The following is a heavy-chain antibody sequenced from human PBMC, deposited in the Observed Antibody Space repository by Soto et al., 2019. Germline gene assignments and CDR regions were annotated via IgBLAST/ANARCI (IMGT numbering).Heavy chain of an antibody. CDR1: GFTFRNYA. CDR2: ISYDGDNK. D-gene: IGHD3-16*01. Sequence: GGSLRLSCAASGFTFRNYAMHWVRQAPGKGLEWVATISYDGDNKYYTDSVKGPFTISRDNSKNTLYLQMNSLRPEDTAVYYCARPWGQLSTYYYGMDTWGQGTTVTVSS. J-gene: IGHJ6*02. V-gene: IGHV3-30-3*01. CDR3: ARPWGQLSTYYYGMDT.